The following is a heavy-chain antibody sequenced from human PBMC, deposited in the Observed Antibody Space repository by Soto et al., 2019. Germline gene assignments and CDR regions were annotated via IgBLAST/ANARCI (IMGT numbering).Heavy chain of an antibody. V-gene: IGHV3-30*18. CDR3: AKEHSGFGEPDFDY. CDR1: GFTFSTFG. Sequence: GGSLRLSCAASGFTFSTFGMHWVRQAQGKGLEWVAVISFDGTYKYYADSVKGRFTISRDNSMNTLFLQMDSLRAEDTGVYYCAKEHSGFGEPDFDYWGQGTLVTVSS. J-gene: IGHJ4*02. CDR2: ISFDGTYK. D-gene: IGHD3-10*01.